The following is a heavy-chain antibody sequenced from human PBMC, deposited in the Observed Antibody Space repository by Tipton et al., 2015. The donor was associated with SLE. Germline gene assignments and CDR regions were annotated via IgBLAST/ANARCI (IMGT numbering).Heavy chain of an antibody. J-gene: IGHJ4*02. V-gene: IGHV3-23*01. CDR2: ISDTGGNT. Sequence: GSLRLSCAASGFTFSSCAMGWVRQAPGKGLEWVSAISDTGGNTYYADSVKGRFTISRDNSKNTLYLQMNSLRAEDTAVYYCAKYVGDFVVVIAKGLYYFDYWGQGTLVTVSS. D-gene: IGHD2-21*01. CDR3: AKYVGDFVVVIAKGLYYFDY. CDR1: GFTFSSCA.